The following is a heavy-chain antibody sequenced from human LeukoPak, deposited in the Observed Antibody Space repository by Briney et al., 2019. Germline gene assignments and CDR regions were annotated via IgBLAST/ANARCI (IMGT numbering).Heavy chain of an antibody. J-gene: IGHJ4*02. Sequence: PSETLSLTCSFSGDSISTYYWSWIRPSPGKGLEWIGHIYSSGNTDYNSPLKSRVTISVDTSKSQFSLRLSSVTATDTAVYYCARLRWQLVGPYFDYWGQGILVTVSS. CDR1: GDSISTYY. D-gene: IGHD1-26*01. CDR2: IYSSGNT. CDR3: ARLRWQLVGPYFDY. V-gene: IGHV4-59*01.